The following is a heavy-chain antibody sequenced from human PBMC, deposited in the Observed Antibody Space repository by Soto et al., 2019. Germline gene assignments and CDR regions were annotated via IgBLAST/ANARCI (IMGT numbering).Heavy chain of an antibody. CDR2: IGTQHDA. D-gene: IGHD2-8*02. CDR3: SRQASYWPGGGGWFDP. J-gene: IGHJ5*02. Sequence: EVHLVESGGGLVQPGGSLRLSCAASGFTFSTYDMHWVRQAPGKGLEWVSAIGTQHDAYYPDSVKGRFTTSRENAKNSLYLKMNSLGAGKTALYYCSRQASYWPGGGGWFDPWGQGTLVTVSS. CDR1: GFTFSTYD. V-gene: IGHV3-13*01.